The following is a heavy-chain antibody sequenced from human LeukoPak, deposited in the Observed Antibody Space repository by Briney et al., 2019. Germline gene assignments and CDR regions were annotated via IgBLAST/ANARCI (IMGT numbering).Heavy chain of an antibody. CDR3: ARDSPPGIAAAGTEGYYFDY. D-gene: IGHD6-13*01. J-gene: IGHJ4*02. Sequence: SEILSLTCTVSGGSISSGGYYWSWIRQHPGKGLEWIGYIYYSGSTYYNPSLKSRVTISVDTSKNQFSLKLSSVTAADTAVYYCARDSPPGIAAAGTEGYYFDYWGQGTLVTVSS. V-gene: IGHV4-31*03. CDR2: IYYSGST. CDR1: GGSISSGGYY.